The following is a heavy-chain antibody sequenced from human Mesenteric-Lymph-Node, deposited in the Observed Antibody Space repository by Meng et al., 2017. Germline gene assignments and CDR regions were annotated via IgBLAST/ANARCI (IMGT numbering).Heavy chain of an antibody. V-gene: IGHV2-5*02. Sequence: QITVEDAGPTLVPPTQTLTVTCTLSGFSLSTSGVGVGWIRQPPGKALEWLALIYWDGDKRYSPSLKSRLTITKDTSKNQVVLTMTNMDPVDTATYYCAHRPYCSGGSCTPFDYWGQGTLVTVSS. CDR3: AHRPYCSGGSCTPFDY. CDR2: IYWDGDK. CDR1: GFSLSTSGVG. D-gene: IGHD2-15*01. J-gene: IGHJ4*02.